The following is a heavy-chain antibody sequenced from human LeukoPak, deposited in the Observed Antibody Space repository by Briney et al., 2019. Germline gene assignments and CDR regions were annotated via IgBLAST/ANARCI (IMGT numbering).Heavy chain of an antibody. CDR1: GFTFSSYS. CDR3: AKVVWDSSGSYGMDV. J-gene: IGHJ6*02. Sequence: GGSLRLSCAASGFTFSSYSMNWVRQAPGKGLGWVSAISGSGGSTYYADSVKGRFTISRDNSKNTLYLQMNSLRAEDTAVYYCAKVVWDSSGSYGMDVWGQGTTVTVSS. D-gene: IGHD3-22*01. CDR2: ISGSGGST. V-gene: IGHV3-23*01.